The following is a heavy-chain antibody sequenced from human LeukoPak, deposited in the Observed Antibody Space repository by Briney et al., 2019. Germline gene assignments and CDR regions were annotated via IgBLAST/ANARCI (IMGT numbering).Heavy chain of an antibody. CDR2: IKSKTDGGAI. CDR1: GFTFSDAW. D-gene: IGHD3-22*01. V-gene: IGHV3-15*01. J-gene: IGHJ4*02. CDR3: TTLTMILVRPDF. Sequence: GGSLRLSCAASGFTFSDAWMNWVRQAPGKGLEWVGRIKSKTDGGAIDYAAPVKGRFTISRDDSKNTQYLQMNSLKTEDTAVYYCTTLTMILVRPDFWGQGTLVTVSS.